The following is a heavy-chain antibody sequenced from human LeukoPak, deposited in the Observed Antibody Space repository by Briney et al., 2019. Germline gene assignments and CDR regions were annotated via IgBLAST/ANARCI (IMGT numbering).Heavy chain of an antibody. Sequence: PGGTLRLSCAASGFTFSSYLLNWVRQAPGQGLMWVSRINSDGSSTNYADSVKGRFTISRDNAKNTLHLQMNSLRAEDTAVYYCARGARGSGTASDYWGQGTLVTVSS. V-gene: IGHV3-74*01. CDR1: GFTFSSYL. J-gene: IGHJ4*02. CDR2: INSDGSST. CDR3: ARGARGSGTASDY. D-gene: IGHD3-10*01.